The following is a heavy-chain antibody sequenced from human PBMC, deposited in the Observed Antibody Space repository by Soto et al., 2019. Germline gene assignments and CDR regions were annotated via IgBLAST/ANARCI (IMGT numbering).Heavy chain of an antibody. D-gene: IGHD3-3*01. CDR2: IGTAGDT. CDR3: ARDRLDFWSGYYWDYYYYYGMDV. Sequence: PGGSLRLSCAASGFTFSSYDMHWVRPATGKGLEWVSAIGTAGDTYYPGSVKGRFTISRENAKNSLYLQMNSLRAEDTAVYYCARDRLDFWSGYYWDYYYYYGMDVWGQGTTVTVSS. V-gene: IGHV3-13*01. CDR1: GFTFSSYD. J-gene: IGHJ6*02.